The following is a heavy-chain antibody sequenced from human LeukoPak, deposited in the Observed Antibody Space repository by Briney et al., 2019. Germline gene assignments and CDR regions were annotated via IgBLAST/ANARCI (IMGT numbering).Heavy chain of an antibody. CDR2: ISSSSSTI. V-gene: IGHV3-48*02. Sequence: GGSLRLSCAASGFTFSSYSMNWVRQAPGKGLEWVSYISSSSSTIYYADSAKGRFTISRDNAKNSLYLQMNSLRDEDTAVYYCARAPHYYDFWSGYDTFDYWGQGTLVTVPS. CDR3: ARAPHYYDFWSGYDTFDY. D-gene: IGHD3-3*01. J-gene: IGHJ4*02. CDR1: GFTFSSYS.